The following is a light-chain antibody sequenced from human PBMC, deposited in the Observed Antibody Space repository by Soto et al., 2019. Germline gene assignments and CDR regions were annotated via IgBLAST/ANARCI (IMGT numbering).Light chain of an antibody. V-gene: IGLV1-40*01. CDR3: QSYDRSLSGSV. CDR2: TNS. Sequence: QAVVTQPPSVSGAPGQRVTISCTGSSSNIGAGHDVHWYQQLPGTAPKLLIYTNSNRPSGVPDRFSGSKSGTSASLAITGLQAEDEADYYCQSYDRSLSGSVFGGGTQLTVL. CDR1: SSNIGAGHD. J-gene: IGLJ2*01.